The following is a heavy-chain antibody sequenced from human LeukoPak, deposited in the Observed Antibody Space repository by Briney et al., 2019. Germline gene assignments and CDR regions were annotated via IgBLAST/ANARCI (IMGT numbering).Heavy chain of an antibody. CDR3: ARASSSSWPYFDY. J-gene: IGHJ4*02. D-gene: IGHD6-13*01. Sequence: PSETLSLTCTVSGGSISSYCWSWIRQPPGKGLEWIGYIYYSGSTNYNPSLKSRVTISVDTSKNQFSLKLSSVTAADTAVYYCARASSSSWPYFDYWGQGTLVTVSS. V-gene: IGHV4-59*01. CDR2: IYYSGST. CDR1: GGSISSYC.